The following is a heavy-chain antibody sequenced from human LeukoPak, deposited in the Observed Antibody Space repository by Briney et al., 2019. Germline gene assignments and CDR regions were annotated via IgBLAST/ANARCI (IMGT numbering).Heavy chain of an antibody. CDR3: ASPGSSWYPYY. J-gene: IGHJ4*02. V-gene: IGHV1-2*02. CDR2: INPNSGGT. CDR1: GYTFTGYY. D-gene: IGHD6-13*01. Sequence: ASVKVSCKASGYTFTGYYMHWVRQAPGQGLEWMGWINPNSGGTNYAQEFQGRVTMTRDTSISTAYMELSRLRSDDTAVYYCASPGSSWYPYYWGQGTLVTVSS.